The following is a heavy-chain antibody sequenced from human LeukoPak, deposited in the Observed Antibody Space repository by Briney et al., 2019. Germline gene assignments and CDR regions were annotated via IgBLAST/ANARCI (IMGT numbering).Heavy chain of an antibody. CDR3: ARDNYAGANWFDP. CDR2: IIPIFGTA. J-gene: IGHJ5*02. V-gene: IGHV1-69*05. D-gene: IGHD1-7*01. CDR1: GRTFSSYA. Sequence: ASVKVSCKASGRTFSSYAISWVRQAPGQRLEWMGGIIPIFGTANYAQKFQGRVTITTDESTSTAYMELSSLRSEDTAVYYCARDNYAGANWFDPWGQGTLVTVSS.